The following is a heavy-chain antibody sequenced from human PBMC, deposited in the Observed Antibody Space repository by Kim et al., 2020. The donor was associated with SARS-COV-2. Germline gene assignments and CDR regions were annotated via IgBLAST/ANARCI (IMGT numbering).Heavy chain of an antibody. CDR3: ARDSKQLVLRPVNWFDP. V-gene: IGHV3-21*01. CDR2: ISSSSSYI. J-gene: IGHJ5*02. Sequence: GGSLRLSCAASGFTFSSYSMNWVRQAPGKGLEWVSSISSSSSYIYYADSVKGRFTISRDNAKNSLYLQMNSLRAEDTAVYYCARDSKQLVLRPVNWFDPWGQGTLVTVSS. CDR1: GFTFSSYS. D-gene: IGHD6-6*01.